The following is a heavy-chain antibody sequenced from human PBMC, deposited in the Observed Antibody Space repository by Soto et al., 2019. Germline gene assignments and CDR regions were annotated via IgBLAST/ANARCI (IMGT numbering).Heavy chain of an antibody. CDR2: IKSKTDGGTT. Sequence: GGSLRLSCAASGFTFSDAWINWVRQAPGKGLEWVGRIKSKTDGGTTDYAAPVKDRFTISRDDSKNTLYLQINSLKTEYTAVYYCTTGMGYNPGFDYWGQGTLVTVSS. D-gene: IGHD1-1*01. V-gene: IGHV3-15*07. CDR3: TTGMGYNPGFDY. CDR1: GFTFSDAW. J-gene: IGHJ4*02.